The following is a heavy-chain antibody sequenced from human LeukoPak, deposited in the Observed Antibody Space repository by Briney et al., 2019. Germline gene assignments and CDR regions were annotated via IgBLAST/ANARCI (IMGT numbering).Heavy chain of an antibody. CDR3: SITMRATSNPQPIDY. J-gene: IGHJ4*02. Sequence: GGSLRLSCAASRFTFSSYAMHWVRQAPGKGLEWVAVISNGGSNKYYADSVKGRSTICRNNSKKTLFLQMSSRRADDQGVYYVSITMRATSNPQPIDYWGQGTLVTVSS. CDR2: ISNGGSNK. CDR1: RFTFSSYA. D-gene: IGHD2/OR15-2a*01. V-gene: IGHV3-30-3*01.